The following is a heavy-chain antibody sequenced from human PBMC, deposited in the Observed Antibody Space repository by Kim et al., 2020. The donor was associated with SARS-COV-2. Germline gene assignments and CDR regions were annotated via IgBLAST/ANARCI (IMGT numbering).Heavy chain of an antibody. CDR3: ARCDGPDLRTMVRGVINNWFDP. J-gene: IGHJ5*02. Sequence: SETLSLTCTVSGGSFSSSNYYWGWIRQPPGKGLEWIGSIYYSGSTYYNPSLKSRVTMSVDTSKNQFSLKLSSVTAADTAVYYCARCDGPDLRTMVRGVINNWFDPWGQGTLVTVSS. CDR1: GGSFSSSNYY. V-gene: IGHV4-39*01. CDR2: IYYSGST. D-gene: IGHD3-10*01.